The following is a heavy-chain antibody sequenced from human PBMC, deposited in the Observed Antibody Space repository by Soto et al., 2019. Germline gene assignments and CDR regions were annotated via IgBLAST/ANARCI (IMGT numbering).Heavy chain of an antibody. J-gene: IGHJ5*02. CDR2: INHSGST. V-gene: IGHV4-34*01. D-gene: IGHD2-15*01. Sequence: SETQSLTCAVYGGSFRGYYWSWIRQPPGKGLEWIGEINHSGSTNYNPSLKSRVTISVDTSKNQFSLKLSSVTAADTAVYYCARGGYCSGGSCYSNWFDPWGQGTLVTVSS. CDR1: GGSFRGYY. CDR3: ARGGYCSGGSCYSNWFDP.